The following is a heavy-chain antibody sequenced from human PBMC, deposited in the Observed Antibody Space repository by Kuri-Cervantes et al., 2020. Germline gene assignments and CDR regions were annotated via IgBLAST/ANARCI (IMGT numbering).Heavy chain of an antibody. J-gene: IGHJ3*02. D-gene: IGHD2-8*01. CDR2: INPSGGST. Sequence: ASVKVSCKASGYTFTSYYMHWVRQAPGQGLEWMGIINPSGGSTSYAQKFQGRVTMTRDTSTSTVYMGLRSLRSDDTAVYYCARENLLNAFDIWGQGTMVTVSS. CDR1: GYTFTSYY. V-gene: IGHV1-46*01. CDR3: ARENLLNAFDI.